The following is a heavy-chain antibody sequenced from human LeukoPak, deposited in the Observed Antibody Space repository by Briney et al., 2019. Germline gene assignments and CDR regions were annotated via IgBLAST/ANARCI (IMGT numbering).Heavy chain of an antibody. CDR3: ARDTKPFDGGDSSGYYYYGMDV. V-gene: IGHV3-21*06. CDR2: ISDSSSYT. D-gene: IGHD3-22*01. Sequence: GGSLRLSCAASRFIFSSYNMNWVRQAPGKGLEWVSYISDSSSYTYYAGSVKGRFTISRDNAKNSLYLQMNSLRAEDTAVYYCARDTKPFDGGDSSGYYYYGMDVWGQGTTVTVSS. CDR1: RFIFSSYN. J-gene: IGHJ6*02.